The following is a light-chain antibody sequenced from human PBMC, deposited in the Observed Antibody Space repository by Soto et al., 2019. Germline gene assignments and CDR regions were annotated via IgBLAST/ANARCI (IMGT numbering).Light chain of an antibody. Sequence: EIVLTQSPGTLSLSPGERATLSCRASQSVSSSYLAWAQQKPGQAPRLLIYGASSRATGIPDRFSGSGSGTDCTLTLSRLEPEDFAVYYGQQYGSSPLTFGQATKVEIK. J-gene: IGKJ1*01. CDR1: QSVSSSY. CDR2: GAS. CDR3: QQYGSSPLT. V-gene: IGKV3-20*01.